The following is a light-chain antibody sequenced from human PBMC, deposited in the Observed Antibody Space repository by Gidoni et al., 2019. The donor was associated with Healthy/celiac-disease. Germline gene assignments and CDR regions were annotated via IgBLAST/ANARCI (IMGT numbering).Light chain of an antibody. V-gene: IGKV3-15*01. CDR2: GAS. CDR1: QSVSSN. J-gene: IGKJ5*01. CDR3: QQYNNWPPVIT. Sequence: EIVMTQSPATLSVSPGERATLSCRASQSVSSNLAWYQQKPGQAPRLLIYGASTRATGIPARFSGSGSGTEFTLTISSLQSEDFAVYYCQQYNNWPPVITFXQXTRLEIK.